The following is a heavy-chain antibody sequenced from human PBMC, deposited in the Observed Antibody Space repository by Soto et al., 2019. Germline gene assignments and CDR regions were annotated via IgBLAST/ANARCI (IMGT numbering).Heavy chain of an antibody. CDR1: GFTFSIYA. CDR3: ARGSSSGRPFVH. CDR2: ISYDGTKT. J-gene: IGHJ4*02. V-gene: IGHV3-30*03. D-gene: IGHD3-22*01. Sequence: QPGGSLRLSCAASGFTFSIYAMHWVRQAPGTGLEWVAVISYDGTKTYYADSVKGRFTISRDNAKNSLYLQMNSLRAEDTAVYYWARGSSSGRPFVHWGPGPPVTVPS.